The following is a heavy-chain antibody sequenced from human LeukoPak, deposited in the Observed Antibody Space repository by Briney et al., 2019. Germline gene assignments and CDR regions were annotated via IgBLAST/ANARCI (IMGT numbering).Heavy chain of an antibody. Sequence: SGGSLRLSCAASGFTFDDYAMHWVRQAPGKGLEWVSLISGDGGSTCYADSVKGRFTISRDNSKNTLYLQMNSLRAEDTAVYYCAKNRDRGVPTYYYDSSGSSHFDFWGRGTLVTVSS. D-gene: IGHD3-22*01. CDR3: AKNRDRGVPTYYYDSSGSSHFDF. V-gene: IGHV3-43*02. CDR1: GFTFDDYA. CDR2: ISGDGGST. J-gene: IGHJ2*01.